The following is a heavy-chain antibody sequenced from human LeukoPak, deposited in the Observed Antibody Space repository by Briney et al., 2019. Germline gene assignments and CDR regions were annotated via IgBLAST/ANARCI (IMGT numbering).Heavy chain of an antibody. CDR1: GYTFTSYD. V-gene: IGHV1-18*01. CDR3: ARDRYNWNAKDFDY. J-gene: IGHJ4*02. Sequence: ASVTVSFKASGYTFTSYDISWVRQAPGQGLEWMGWISAYNGNTNYVQKLQGRVTMTTDTSTSTSYMELRSLRSDDTAVYYCARDRYNWNAKDFDYWGQGTLVTVSS. D-gene: IGHD1-1*01. CDR2: ISAYNGNT.